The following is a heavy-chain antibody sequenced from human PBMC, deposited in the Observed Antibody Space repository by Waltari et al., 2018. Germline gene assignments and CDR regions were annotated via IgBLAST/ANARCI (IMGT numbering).Heavy chain of an antibody. CDR2: INPNSGGT. D-gene: IGHD2-2*01. J-gene: IGHJ5*02. V-gene: IGHV1-2*02. CDR3: ARDLVPSASNWFDP. Sequence: QVQLVQSGAEVKKPGASVKVSCKASGYTFTGYYMHWVRQAPGQGMEWIGWINPNSGGTNKAQKCQGRVTLTRDTSISTVYMELSGLRSDDTAVYYCARDLVPSASNWFDPWGQGTLVTVSS. CDR1: GYTFTGYY.